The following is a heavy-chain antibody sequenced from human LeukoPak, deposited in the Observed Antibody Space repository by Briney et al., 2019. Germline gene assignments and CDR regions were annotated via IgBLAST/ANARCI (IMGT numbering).Heavy chain of an antibody. V-gene: IGHV3-7*01. CDR2: IKQDGSEK. Sequence: GGSLRLSCAASGFTFSNYWMSWVRQAPGKGLEWVANIKQDGSEKYYVDSVKGRFTISRDNAKNSLYLQMNSLRAEDTAVYYCARPVKGFNYGMDVWGQGTTVTVSS. CDR1: GFTFSNYW. CDR3: ARPVKGFNYGMDV. J-gene: IGHJ6*02.